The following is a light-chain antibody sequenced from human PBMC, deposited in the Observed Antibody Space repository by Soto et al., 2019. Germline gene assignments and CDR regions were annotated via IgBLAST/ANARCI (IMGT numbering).Light chain of an antibody. J-gene: IGKJ1*01. CDR2: DAS. Sequence: EIVLTQSPAALSLSPGERATLSSRASQSVSSYLAWYQQKPGQAPRLLIYDASNRATGIPARFSGSGSGTDFTLTITRLEPEDFAVYYCQQYHSSPRTFGQGTKVDIK. CDR1: QSVSSY. V-gene: IGKV3-11*01. CDR3: QQYHSSPRT.